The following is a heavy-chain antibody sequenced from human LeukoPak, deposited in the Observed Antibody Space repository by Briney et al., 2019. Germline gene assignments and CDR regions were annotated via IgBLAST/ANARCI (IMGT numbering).Heavy chain of an antibody. Sequence: PSETLSLTCTVSGDSIRSSYWSWIRQLPGEGLQWIGYIDHSGSTNYNPSLKSRVTISVDTSKNQFSLKLSSVTAADTAVYYCARDVGSSSSHDYGMDVWGQGTTVTVSS. CDR3: ARDVGSSSSHDYGMDV. V-gene: IGHV4-59*01. CDR2: IDHSGST. CDR1: GDSIRSSY. D-gene: IGHD6-6*01. J-gene: IGHJ6*02.